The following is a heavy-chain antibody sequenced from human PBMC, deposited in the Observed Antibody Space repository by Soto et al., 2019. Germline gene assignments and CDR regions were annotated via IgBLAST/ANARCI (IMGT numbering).Heavy chain of an antibody. Sequence: EVQLVESGGGLVQPGGSLRLSCAASGFTFSSYWMHWVRQAPGKGLVWVSRINSDGSSTSYADSVKGRSTISRDNAKNTLYLQMNSLRDEDTAVYYCARGGSLNWYFDLWGRGTLVTVSS. CDR3: ARGGSLNWYFDL. V-gene: IGHV3-74*01. J-gene: IGHJ2*01. CDR1: GFTFSSYW. CDR2: INSDGSST. D-gene: IGHD1-26*01.